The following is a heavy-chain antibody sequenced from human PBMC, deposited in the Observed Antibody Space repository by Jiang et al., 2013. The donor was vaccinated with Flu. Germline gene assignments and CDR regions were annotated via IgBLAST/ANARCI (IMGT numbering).Heavy chain of an antibody. J-gene: IGHJ6*02. Sequence: GPGLVKPSQTLSLTCTVSGGSISSGGYYWSWIRQHPGKGLEWIGYIYYSGSTYYNPSLKSRVTISVDTSKNQFSLKLSSVTAADTAVYYCARDRNYYDSSGYYNLDYYYGMDVWGQGTTVTVSS. CDR2: IYYSGST. CDR3: ARDRNYYDSSGYYNLDYYYGMDV. D-gene: IGHD3-22*01. V-gene: IGHV4-31*03. CDR1: GGSISSGGYY.